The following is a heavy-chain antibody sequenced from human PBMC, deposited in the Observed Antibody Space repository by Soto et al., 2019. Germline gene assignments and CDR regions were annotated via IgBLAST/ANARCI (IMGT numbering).Heavy chain of an antibody. Sequence: EVQLLESGGRLVQPGGSLRLSCAASGFTLSSYAMTWVRQAPGMGLEWVSGIAGSGASTFYADSVKGRFSISRDKNTLFLQMNSLSADDTAVYYCAKSLVTTLTYNWYFDLWGRGTLVTVSS. CDR1: GFTLSSYA. CDR2: IAGSGAST. CDR3: AKSLVTTLTYNWYFDL. D-gene: IGHD4-4*01. J-gene: IGHJ2*01. V-gene: IGHV3-23*01.